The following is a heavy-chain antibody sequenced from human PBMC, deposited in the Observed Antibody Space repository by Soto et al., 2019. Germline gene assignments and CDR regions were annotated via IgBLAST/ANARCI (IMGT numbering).Heavy chain of an antibody. J-gene: IGHJ5*02. D-gene: IGHD2-2*02. CDR2: IIPIFGTA. Sequence: SVKVSWKSSGGTFSSYAIMWVRQAPGQGLEWMGGIIPIFGTANYAQKFQGRVTITADESTSTAYMELSSLRSEDTAVYYCARTGGYCSSTSCYISWFDPWGQGTLVTVSS. V-gene: IGHV1-69*13. CDR3: ARTGGYCSSTSCYISWFDP. CDR1: GGTFSSYA.